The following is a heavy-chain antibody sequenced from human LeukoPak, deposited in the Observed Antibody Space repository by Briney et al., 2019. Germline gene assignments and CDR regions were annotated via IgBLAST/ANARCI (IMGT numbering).Heavy chain of an antibody. CDR2: IYSGGST. Sequence: PGGSLRLSCAASGFTVSSNYMSWVRQAPGKGLEWVSVIYSGGSTYYADSVKGRFTISRDNSKNTLYLQMNSLRAEDTAVYYCARDRESTSCLDYWGQGTLVTVSS. J-gene: IGHJ4*02. V-gene: IGHV3-66*01. CDR1: GFTVSSNY. CDR3: ARDRESTSCLDY. D-gene: IGHD2-2*01.